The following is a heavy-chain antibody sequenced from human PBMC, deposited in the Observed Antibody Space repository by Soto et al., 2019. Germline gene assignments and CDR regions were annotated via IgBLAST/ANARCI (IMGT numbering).Heavy chain of an antibody. D-gene: IGHD2-21*02. Sequence: QVQLQQWGAGLLKPSETLSLTCAVYGGSFSGYYWSWIRQPPGKGLEWIGEINHSGSTNYNPSLNSRVTISVATSKNQFSLKLSSVTAADTAVYYCAVTATSSYYYYMDVWGKGTTVTVSS. CDR3: AVTATSSYYYYMDV. J-gene: IGHJ6*03. CDR2: INHSGST. CDR1: GGSFSGYY. V-gene: IGHV4-34*01.